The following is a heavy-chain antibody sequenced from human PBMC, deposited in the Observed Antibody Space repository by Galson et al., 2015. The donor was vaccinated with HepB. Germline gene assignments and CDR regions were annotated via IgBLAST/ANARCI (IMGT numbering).Heavy chain of an antibody. J-gene: IGHJ4*02. CDR2: ISGGGGST. D-gene: IGHD2-2*03. V-gene: IGHV3-23*01. Sequence: SLRLSCAASGFTFSSYAMSRVRQAPGKGLEWVSTISGGGGSTYYPDSVRGRFTISRDNSKNTLYLQMNSLRAEDTAVYYCAKRFEGGYCSSTSCYLVYWGQGTLVTVSS. CDR3: AKRFEGGYCSSTSCYLVY. CDR1: GFTFSSYA.